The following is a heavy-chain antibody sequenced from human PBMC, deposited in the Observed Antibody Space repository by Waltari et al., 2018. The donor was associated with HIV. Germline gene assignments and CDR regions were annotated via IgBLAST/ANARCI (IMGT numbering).Heavy chain of an antibody. Sequence: QVQLVQSGAVVKKPGASVRISCATSEYTFISYAMHWLRQAPGQRPEWMGWINVGNYNTKYSQKFQDRVTITGDTSASTGYLDLSSLTSEDTAVYFCAREYDFWSGGYHYYGMDVWGQGTTVTVSS. CDR2: INVGNYNT. CDR3: AREYDFWSGGYHYYGMDV. CDR1: EYTFISYA. D-gene: IGHD3-3*01. J-gene: IGHJ6*02. V-gene: IGHV1-3*01.